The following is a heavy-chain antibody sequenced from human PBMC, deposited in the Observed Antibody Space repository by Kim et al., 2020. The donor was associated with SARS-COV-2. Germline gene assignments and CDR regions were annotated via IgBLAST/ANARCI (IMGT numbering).Heavy chain of an antibody. J-gene: IGHJ4*02. Sequence: EQKFPGRVTITADESTSTAYMELSSLRSEDTAVYYCARGEGGGDYNFDYWGQGTLVTVSS. CDR3: ARGEGGGDYNFDY. D-gene: IGHD4-17*01. V-gene: IGHV1-69*01.